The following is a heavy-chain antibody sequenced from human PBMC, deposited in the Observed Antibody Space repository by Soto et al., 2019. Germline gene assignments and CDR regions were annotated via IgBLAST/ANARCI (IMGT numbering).Heavy chain of an antibody. CDR3: ANEYSSSYEMSWFET. CDR2: IYHSGST. Sequence: SETXSLTCSLSVYSISSGDYFGCIRQPPGKGLEWIGSIYHSGSTYYNPYLKSRVTISVDTSKNQFSLKLSSVTAADTAVYYCANEYSSSYEMSWFETWGQGTLVTVSS. V-gene: IGHV4-38-2*01. CDR1: VYSISSGDY. D-gene: IGHD6-6*01. J-gene: IGHJ5*02.